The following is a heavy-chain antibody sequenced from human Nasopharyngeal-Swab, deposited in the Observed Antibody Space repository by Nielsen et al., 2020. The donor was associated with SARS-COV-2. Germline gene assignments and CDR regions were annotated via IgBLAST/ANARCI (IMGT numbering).Heavy chain of an antibody. CDR3: ARTRVVVVVAADKYDYYMDV. Sequence: RQAPGKALEWLAHIFSNDEKSYSTSLRSRLTISKDTSKSQVVLTMTNLDPVDTATYYCARTRVVVVVAADKYDYYMDVWGKGTTVTVSS. D-gene: IGHD2-15*01. V-gene: IGHV2-26*01. CDR2: IFSNDEK. J-gene: IGHJ6*03.